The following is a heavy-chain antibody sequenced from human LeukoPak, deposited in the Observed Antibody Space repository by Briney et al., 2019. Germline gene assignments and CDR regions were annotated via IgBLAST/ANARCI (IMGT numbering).Heavy chain of an antibody. CDR3: GGVKGGGGHDIDY. CDR2: ISSSGSTI. CDR1: GFTFSDYY. J-gene: IGHJ4*02. V-gene: IGHV3-11*01. Sequence: GGSLRLSCAASGFTFSDYYMSWIRQAPGKGLEWVSYISSSGSTIYYADSVEGRFTISRDNAKNSLYLQMNSMRAEDTAVYYCGGVKGGGGHDIDYWGQGTLVTVSS. D-gene: IGHD3-16*01.